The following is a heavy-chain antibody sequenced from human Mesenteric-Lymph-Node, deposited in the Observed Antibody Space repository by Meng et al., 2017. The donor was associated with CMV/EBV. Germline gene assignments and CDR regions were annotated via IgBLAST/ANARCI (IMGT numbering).Heavy chain of an antibody. Sequence: GESLKISCAASGFSFTSYWMHWVRQAPGKGLVWVSRIDSDGSSTNYADSVRGRFTISRDDATSTLYLQMNSLTAEDTAVYYCARDGSYKLDYWGQGTLVTVSS. V-gene: IGHV3-74*01. CDR2: IDSDGSST. D-gene: IGHD2-15*01. J-gene: IGHJ4*02. CDR1: GFSFTSYW. CDR3: ARDGSYKLDY.